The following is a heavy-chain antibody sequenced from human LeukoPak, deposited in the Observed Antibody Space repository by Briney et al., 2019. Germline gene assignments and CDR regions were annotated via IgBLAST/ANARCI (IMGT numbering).Heavy chain of an antibody. V-gene: IGHV3-30*03. CDR1: GFTFSSYG. Sequence: GRSLRLSCAASGFTFSSYGMHWVRQAPGKGLEWVAVISYDGSNKYYADSVKGRFTISRDNSKNTLYLQMNSLRAEDTAVYYCATRLPPPTTHLSWGQGTLVTVSS. CDR2: ISYDGSNK. CDR3: ATRLPPPTTHLS. J-gene: IGHJ4*02. D-gene: IGHD1-1*01.